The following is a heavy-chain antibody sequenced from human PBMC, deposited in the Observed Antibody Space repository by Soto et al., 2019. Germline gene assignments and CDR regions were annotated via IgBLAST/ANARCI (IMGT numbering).Heavy chain of an antibody. Sequence: GGSLRLSCAASGFNFITYSLSWVRQAPGKGLEWVASISSSAVYIDYADSVKGRFTISRDNPKNTMYVQMSSLRAEETAVYYCGSSNWGSRVAHWGQGDPVT. CDR3: GSSNWGSRVAH. CDR1: GFNFITYS. CDR2: ISSSAVYI. V-gene: IGHV3-21*01. D-gene: IGHD7-27*01. J-gene: IGHJ4*02.